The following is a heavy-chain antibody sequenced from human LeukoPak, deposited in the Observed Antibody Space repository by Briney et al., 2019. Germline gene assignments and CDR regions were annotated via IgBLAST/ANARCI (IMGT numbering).Heavy chain of an antibody. Sequence: KPRGSLRLSCAASGFTFSSYAMSWVRQPPGKGLEWIGSIYYSGSTYSNPSLKSRVTISVDTSKSQFSLKLTSVTAADTAVYYCASGGVHSNFDYWGQGTLVTVSS. CDR1: GFTFSSYA. CDR2: IYYSGST. CDR3: ASGGVHSNFDY. J-gene: IGHJ4*02. V-gene: IGHV4-39*01. D-gene: IGHD3-16*01.